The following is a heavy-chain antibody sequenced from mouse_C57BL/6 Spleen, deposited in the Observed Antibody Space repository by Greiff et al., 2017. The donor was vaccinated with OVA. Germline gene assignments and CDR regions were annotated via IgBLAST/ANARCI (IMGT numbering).Heavy chain of an antibody. Sequence: VQLQQSGPELVKPGASVKISCKASGYAFSSSWMNWVKQRPGKGLEWIGRIYPGDGDTNYNGKFKGKATLTADKSSSTAYMQLSSLTSEDSAVYFCASGITTVVATDYWGQGTTLTVSS. CDR2: IYPGDGDT. J-gene: IGHJ2*01. CDR1: GYAFSSSW. CDR3: ASGITTVVATDY. D-gene: IGHD1-1*01. V-gene: IGHV1-82*01.